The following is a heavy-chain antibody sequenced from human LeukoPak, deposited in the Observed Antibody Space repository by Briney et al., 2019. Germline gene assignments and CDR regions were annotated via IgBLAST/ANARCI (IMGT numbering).Heavy chain of an antibody. V-gene: IGHV3-21*01. CDR3: FGDCSSTSCYAVDY. D-gene: IGHD2-2*01. J-gene: IGHJ4*02. CDR2: ISSSSSYI. Sequence: GGSLRLSCAASGFTFSSYSMNWVRQAPGKGLEWVSSISSSSSYIYYADSVKGRFTISRDNAKNSLYLQMNSLRAEDTAVYYCFGDCSSTSCYAVDYWGQGTLVTVSS. CDR1: GFTFSSYS.